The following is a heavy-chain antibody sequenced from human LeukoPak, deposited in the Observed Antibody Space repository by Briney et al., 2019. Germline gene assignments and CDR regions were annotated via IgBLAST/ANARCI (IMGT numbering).Heavy chain of an antibody. D-gene: IGHD5-24*01. V-gene: IGHV3-15*01. J-gene: IGHJ4*02. CDR2: IKSKTDGGTT. CDR1: GFTFSNAW. Sequence: GGSLRLSCAASGFTFSNAWMSWVRQAPGKGLEWVGRIKSKTDGGTTDYAAPVKGRFTISRDDSKNTLYLQMNSLKTEDTAVYYCTTVRMATIKGFDYWGQGTLVTVSS. CDR3: TTVRMATIKGFDY.